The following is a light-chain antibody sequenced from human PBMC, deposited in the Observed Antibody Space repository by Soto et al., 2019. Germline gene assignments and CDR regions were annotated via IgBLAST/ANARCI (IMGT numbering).Light chain of an antibody. V-gene: IGKV3-20*01. CDR3: QQYGSSSPWT. J-gene: IGKJ1*01. CDR2: GAS. CDR1: RSVSSSY. Sequence: EIVLMQSPGTLSLSPGERATLSCRASRSVSSSYLAWYQQKPGQAPRLLIYGASTRATGVPDRFSGSGSGTDFTLTISRLEPEDSAMYYCQQYGSSSPWTFGQGTKVEIK.